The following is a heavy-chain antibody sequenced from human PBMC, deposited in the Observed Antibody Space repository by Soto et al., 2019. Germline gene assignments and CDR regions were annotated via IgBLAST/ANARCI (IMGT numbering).Heavy chain of an antibody. V-gene: IGHV1-18*04. CDR3: ARDRCTTDRCYTHHFDV. CDR1: GYTFTSYG. Sequence: QVHLVQSGGEVTRPGASVKVSCKSSGYTFTSYGVSWVRQAPGQGLEWLGWISVYTGNTKQAQKFQDRVTLTTEASTTTAYMELRSMRSDDTAVYYCARDRCTTDRCYTHHFDVWGQGTKVTVSS. D-gene: IGHD2-8*01. CDR2: ISVYTGNT. J-gene: IGHJ6*02.